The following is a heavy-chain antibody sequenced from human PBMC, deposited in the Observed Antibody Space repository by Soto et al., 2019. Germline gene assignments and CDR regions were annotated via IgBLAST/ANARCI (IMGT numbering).Heavy chain of an antibody. Sequence: EVQLVESGGGLVQPGGSLRLSCAASGFTFSSYWMCWVRQAPGKGLEWVANIKQDGSEKYYVDSVKGRFTISRDNAKNSLYLQMNSLRAEDTAVYYCARDVVGSYSSSSGNWFDPWGQGTLVTVSS. CDR3: ARDVVGSYSSSSGNWFDP. CDR2: IKQDGSEK. D-gene: IGHD6-6*01. CDR1: GFTFSSYW. V-gene: IGHV3-7*01. J-gene: IGHJ5*02.